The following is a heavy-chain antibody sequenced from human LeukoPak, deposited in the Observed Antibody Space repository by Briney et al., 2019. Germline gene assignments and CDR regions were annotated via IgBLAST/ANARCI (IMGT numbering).Heavy chain of an antibody. J-gene: IGHJ4*02. Sequence: GGSLRLSCAASEFTFSSYTMYWVRQAPGKGLEWVAVISSDGSNKYYADSAKGRFSISRDNSKNTLYLQMNSLRTGDTAVYYCAKVAYVFWSGYSTPYYFDYWGQGTLVTVSS. CDR1: EFTFSSYT. V-gene: IGHV3-30-3*01. D-gene: IGHD3-3*01. CDR2: ISSDGSNK. CDR3: AKVAYVFWSGYSTPYYFDY.